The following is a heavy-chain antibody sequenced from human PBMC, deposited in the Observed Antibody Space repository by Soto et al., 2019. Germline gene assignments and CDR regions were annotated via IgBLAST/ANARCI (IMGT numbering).Heavy chain of an antibody. Sequence: SETLSLTCIVSGDSVTSGSYYWTWLRQPPGKGLEWIGYISYSGRTKYNPSLQSRVTISVDTSKNDFSLNLSSVTAADTAVYFCAREWGLLPYYVMNVWGHGTAVTVSS. CDR2: ISYSGRT. J-gene: IGHJ6*02. D-gene: IGHD7-27*01. CDR1: GDSVTSGSYY. V-gene: IGHV4-61*03. CDR3: AREWGLLPYYVMNV.